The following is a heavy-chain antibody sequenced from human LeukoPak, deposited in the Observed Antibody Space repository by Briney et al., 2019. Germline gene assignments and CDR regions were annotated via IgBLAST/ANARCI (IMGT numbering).Heavy chain of an antibody. Sequence: GRSLRLSCAASGFTFSDYYMSWIRQAPGKGLEWVSYISSSGSTIYYADSVKGRFTISRDNAKNSLYLQMNSPRAEDTAVYYCARNIVVVPAAIPGWFDPWGQGTLVTVSS. D-gene: IGHD2-2*02. V-gene: IGHV3-11*01. J-gene: IGHJ5*02. CDR2: ISSSGSTI. CDR3: ARNIVVVPAAIPGWFDP. CDR1: GFTFSDYY.